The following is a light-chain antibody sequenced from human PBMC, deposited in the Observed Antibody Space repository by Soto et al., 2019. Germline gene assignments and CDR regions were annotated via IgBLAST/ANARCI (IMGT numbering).Light chain of an antibody. J-gene: IGKJ4*01. CDR1: QAIRTA. CDR3: QQLNSYPPT. CDR2: AAS. V-gene: IGKV1-17*01. Sequence: SQLTQSPSSLYASVGDRVTISSRASQAIRTALGWYQQKPGKVPKLLIYAASTLQSGVPSRFSGSGSGTDFTLTISSLQPEDFATYYCQQLNSYPPTFGGGTKVDIK.